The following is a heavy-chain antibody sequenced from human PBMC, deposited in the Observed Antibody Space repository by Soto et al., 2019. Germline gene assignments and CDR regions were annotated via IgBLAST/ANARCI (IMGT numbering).Heavy chain of an antibody. CDR3: VSQQRVDY. Sequence: GGSLRLSCAASGFTLSSYAMNWVRQAPGKGLEWVSYISSSSSNIQYAGSVKGRFTISRDNAKNTLYLQMNSLRAEDTAVYYCVSQQRVDYWGEGTLVTVSS. CDR1: GFTLSSYA. J-gene: IGHJ4*02. CDR2: ISSSSSNI. V-gene: IGHV3-48*01.